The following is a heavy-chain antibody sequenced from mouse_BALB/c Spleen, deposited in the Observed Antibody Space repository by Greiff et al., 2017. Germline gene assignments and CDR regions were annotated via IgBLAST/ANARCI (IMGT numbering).Heavy chain of an antibody. D-gene: IGHD2-4*01. Sequence: VQVVESGAELVRPGSSVKISCKASGYAFSSYWMNWVKQRPGQGLEWIGQIYPGDGDTNYNGKFKGKATLTADKSSSTAYMQLSSLTSEDSAVYFCARGMISYAMDYWGQGTSVTVSS. J-gene: IGHJ4*01. CDR2: IYPGDGDT. CDR3: ARGMISYAMDY. CDR1: GYAFSSYW. V-gene: IGHV1-80*01.